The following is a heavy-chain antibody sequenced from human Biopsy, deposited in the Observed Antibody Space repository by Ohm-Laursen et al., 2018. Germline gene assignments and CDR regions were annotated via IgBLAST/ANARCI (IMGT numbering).Heavy chain of an antibody. CDR1: GGSVSSGSHY. J-gene: IGHJ5*01. Sequence: GTLSLTCTVSGGSVSSGSHYWSWIRQPPGKVMEWIASIYYSGTTHKNPSLKSRVTISVDTSQGLLSLDLSSVTAADTAVYYCARVRGGFLEWFDYWGQGTLVTVSS. V-gene: IGHV4-61*03. CDR2: IYYSGTT. D-gene: IGHD3-3*01. CDR3: ARVRGGFLEWFDY.